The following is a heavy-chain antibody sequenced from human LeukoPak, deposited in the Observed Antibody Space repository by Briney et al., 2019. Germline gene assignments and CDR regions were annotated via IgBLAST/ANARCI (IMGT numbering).Heavy chain of an antibody. CDR2: IIPILDIA. CDR1: GGTFSSYA. CDR3: ARLKRGSRMVRGAHTNWYFDL. V-gene: IGHV1-69*04. D-gene: IGHD3-10*01. Sequence: ASVKVSCKASGGTFSSYAITWVRQAPGQGLEWMGRIIPILDIANYAQKFQGRVTITADKSTSTAYMELSSLRSEDTAVYYCARLKRGSRMVRGAHTNWYFDLWGRGTLVTVSS. J-gene: IGHJ2*01.